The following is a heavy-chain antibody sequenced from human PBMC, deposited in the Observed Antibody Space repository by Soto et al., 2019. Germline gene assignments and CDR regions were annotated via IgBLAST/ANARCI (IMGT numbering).Heavy chain of an antibody. CDR3: ARYIRGPTVYYFDF. Sequence: PGGSLRLSFAASGFTFSSYGMHWVRQAPGKGLEWVAVIWYDGSNKYYADSVKGRFTISRDNSKNTLYLQMNSLRAEDTAVYYCARYIRGPTVYYFDFWGPGVLVTVSS. V-gene: IGHV3-33*01. J-gene: IGHJ4*02. CDR1: GFTFSSYG. CDR2: IWYDGSNK. D-gene: IGHD1-1*01.